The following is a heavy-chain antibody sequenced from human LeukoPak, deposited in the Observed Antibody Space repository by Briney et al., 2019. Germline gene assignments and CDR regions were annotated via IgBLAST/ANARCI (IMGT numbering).Heavy chain of an antibody. V-gene: IGHV1-8*01. CDR2: MNPNSGNT. J-gene: IGHJ6*03. Sequence: ASVKVSCKASGYTFTSYDINWVRQATGQGLEWMGWMNPNSGNTGYAQKFQGRVTMTRDTSITTAYMELNSLRSDDTAVYYCGRALYYYYMDVWGKGTTVTVSS. CDR3: GRALYYYYMDV. CDR1: GYTFTSYD.